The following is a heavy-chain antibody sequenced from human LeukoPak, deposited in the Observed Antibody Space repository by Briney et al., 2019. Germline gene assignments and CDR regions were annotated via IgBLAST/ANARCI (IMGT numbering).Heavy chain of an antibody. D-gene: IGHD1-7*01. V-gene: IGHV3-9*03. Sequence: GGSLTLSCAASGFTFDDYAMHWVRQAPGKGLEWVSGISWNSGSIGYADSVKGRFTISRDNAKNSLYLQMNSLRAEDMALYYCAKDRNYYYYYYYMDVWGKGTTVTVSS. CDR1: GFTFDDYA. J-gene: IGHJ6*03. CDR2: ISWNSGSI. CDR3: AKDRNYYYYYYYMDV.